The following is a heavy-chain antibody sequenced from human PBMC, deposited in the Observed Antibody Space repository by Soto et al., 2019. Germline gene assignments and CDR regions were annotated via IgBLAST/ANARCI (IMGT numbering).Heavy chain of an antibody. CDR1: GFTFSSYA. CDR3: AKGGNSYDFWSGYYLPLWFAP. D-gene: IGHD3-3*01. V-gene: IGHV3-23*01. Sequence: EVQLLESGGGLVQPGGSLRLSCAASGFTFSSYAMSWVRQAPGKGLEWVSAISGSGGSTYYADSVKGRFTISRDNSKNTLYLQMNSLRAEDTAVYYCAKGGNSYDFWSGYYLPLWFAPWGQGTLVTVSS. CDR2: ISGSGGST. J-gene: IGHJ5*02.